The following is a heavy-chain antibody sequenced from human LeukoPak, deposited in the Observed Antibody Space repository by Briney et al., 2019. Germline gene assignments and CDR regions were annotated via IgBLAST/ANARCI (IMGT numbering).Heavy chain of an antibody. V-gene: IGHV4-34*01. CDR1: GGSFGGYY. Sequence: SETLSLTCAVYGGSFGGYYWSWIRQPPGKGLEWIGEINHSGSTNYNPSLKSRVTISVDTSKNQFSLKLSSVTAADTAVYYCARHKRGTFDPWGQGTLVTVSS. D-gene: IGHD1-1*01. CDR2: INHSGST. CDR3: ARHKRGTFDP. J-gene: IGHJ5*02.